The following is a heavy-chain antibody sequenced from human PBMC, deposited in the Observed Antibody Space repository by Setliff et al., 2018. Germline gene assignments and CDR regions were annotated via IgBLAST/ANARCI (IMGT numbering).Heavy chain of an antibody. CDR3: AGEGGSSWSHAFNI. J-gene: IGHJ3*02. D-gene: IGHD6-13*01. CDR1: GGSFSGYY. V-gene: IGHV4-34*12. Sequence: SETLSLTCAVYGGSFSGYYWSWIRQPPGKRLEWIGEIIHSGSTNYNPSLKSRVTISMDTSKNQFSLKVSSVTAADTAVYYCAGEGGSSWSHAFNIWGQGTMVTVSS. CDR2: IIHSGST.